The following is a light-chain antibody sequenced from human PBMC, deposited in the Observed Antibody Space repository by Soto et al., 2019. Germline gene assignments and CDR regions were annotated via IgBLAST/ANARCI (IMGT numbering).Light chain of an antibody. CDR3: QQCYSSPLT. CDR2: AAS. V-gene: IGKV1-5*01. CDR1: QSISSW. J-gene: IGKJ4*01. Sequence: DVAMTPSPSTLSASWGDRVHMRLGASQSISSWLAWYQQKPGKAPKLLIYAASSLQSGVPSRFSGSGSGTDFTLTISSLQPEDFATYYCQQCYSSPLTFGGGTKVDI.